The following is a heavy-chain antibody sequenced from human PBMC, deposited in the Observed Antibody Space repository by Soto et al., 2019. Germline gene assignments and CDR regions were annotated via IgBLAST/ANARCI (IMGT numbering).Heavy chain of an antibody. CDR3: ARDVRGADCN. CDR1: GLTLSSYA. J-gene: IGHJ4*02. D-gene: IGHD2-21*02. Sequence: EVQLLESGGGLVQPGESLRLSCAASGLTLSSYAMTWVRQAPGKGLVYVSSITASGDKTYYADTAKGRFTISRDNSKNTVYLQMTSLRADDTAVYFCARDVRGADCNWGQGTLFTVSS. V-gene: IGHV3-23*01. CDR2: ITASGDKT.